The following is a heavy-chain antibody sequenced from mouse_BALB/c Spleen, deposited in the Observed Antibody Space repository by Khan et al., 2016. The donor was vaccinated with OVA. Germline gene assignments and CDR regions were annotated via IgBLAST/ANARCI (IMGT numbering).Heavy chain of an antibody. CDR2: IWAGGGT. V-gene: IGHV2-6-4*01. CDR3: ARAYYRYDGYYAMDY. CDR1: GFSLSRYN. Sequence: QVQLKESGPGLVAPSQSLSITCTVSGFSLSRYNIHWVRQPPGKGLEWLGMIWAGGGTDYNSTLQSRLNISKDNSKSQVFLKMNSLQTDDTAMYYCARAYYRYDGYYAMDYWGQGTSVTVSS. D-gene: IGHD2-14*01. J-gene: IGHJ4*01.